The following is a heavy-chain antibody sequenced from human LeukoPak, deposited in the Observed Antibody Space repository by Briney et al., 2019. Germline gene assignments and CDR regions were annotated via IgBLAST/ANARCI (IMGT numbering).Heavy chain of an antibody. Sequence: GGSLRLSCAASGFTFDDYGMSWVRQAPGKGLEWVSSSSGSPTYYADSVKGRVTISRDNAKNSVYLQMNSLRAEDTAVYYCAITMTGPRAFDIWGQGTVVTVSS. D-gene: IGHD3-3*01. V-gene: IGHV3-48*03. CDR2: SSSGSPT. CDR3: AITMTGPRAFDI. CDR1: GFTFDDYG. J-gene: IGHJ3*02.